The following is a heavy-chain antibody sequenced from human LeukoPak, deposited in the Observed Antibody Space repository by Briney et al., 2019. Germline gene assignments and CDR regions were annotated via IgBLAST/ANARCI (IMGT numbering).Heavy chain of an antibody. J-gene: IGHJ4*02. CDR1: GLIFSNNW. Sequence: GGSLRPSCAASGLIFSNNWMHWVRQAPGKGLVWVSHINKDGSTTNYADSVKGRFTISRDNARNTLYLQMNSLRVEDTAVYYCVSSLGGNDNWGQGTLVSVSS. CDR3: VSSLGGNDN. CDR2: INKDGSTT. V-gene: IGHV3-74*01.